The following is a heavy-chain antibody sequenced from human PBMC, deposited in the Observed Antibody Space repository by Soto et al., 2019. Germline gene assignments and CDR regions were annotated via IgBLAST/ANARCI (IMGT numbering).Heavy chain of an antibody. CDR1: GFTVSSNY. D-gene: IGHD4-4*01. J-gene: IGHJ4*02. CDR3: AKGESRDGYSFFDY. CDR2: IYSGGST. V-gene: IGHV3-53*01. Sequence: GGSLRLSCAASGFTVSSNYMSWVRQAPGKGLEWVSVIYSGGSTYYADSVKGRFTISRDNSKNTLYLQMNSLRAEDTAVYYCAKGESRDGYSFFDYWGPGTLVTVSS.